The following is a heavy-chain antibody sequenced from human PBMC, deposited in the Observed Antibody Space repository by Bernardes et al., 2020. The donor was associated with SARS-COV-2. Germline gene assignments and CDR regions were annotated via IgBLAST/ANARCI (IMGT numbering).Heavy chain of an antibody. D-gene: IGHD3-22*01. CDR2: IDPSDSYT. CDR1: GYSFTSYW. Sequence: GGYLQISCKGSGYSFTSYWISWVRQMPGKGLAWMGRIDPSDSYTNYSPSFQGPVTISADKSNSTAYLQWSSLKASDTAMYYCARHPVASSGYSGYWGQGTLVTVSS. CDR3: ARHPVASSGYSGY. J-gene: IGHJ4*02. V-gene: IGHV5-10-1*01.